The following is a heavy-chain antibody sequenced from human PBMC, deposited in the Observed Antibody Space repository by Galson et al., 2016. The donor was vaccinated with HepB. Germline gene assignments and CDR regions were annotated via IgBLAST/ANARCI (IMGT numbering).Heavy chain of an antibody. CDR2: IYYSGNT. V-gene: IGHV4-31*03. Sequence: TLSLTCNVSGGSINSAGYHWSWIRQYPGKGLEWIGDIYYSGNTYYNPSLKSRVTISVDTSSNQFSLRLSSVIVADTAVYYCARDVRLRMGYYYVDVWGKGTTVTVSS. J-gene: IGHJ6*03. CDR1: GGSINSAGYH. CDR3: ARDVRLRMGYYYVDV. D-gene: IGHD5-12*01.